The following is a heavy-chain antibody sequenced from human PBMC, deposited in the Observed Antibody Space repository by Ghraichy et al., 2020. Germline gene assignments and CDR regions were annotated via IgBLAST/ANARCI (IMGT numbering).Heavy chain of an antibody. CDR3: VTPWASRIDP. CDR2: VYYTGGA. CDR1: GGSLSLTDYY. Sequence: SETLSLTCTVSGGSLSLTDYYWGWIRQPPGKGLEWIGSVYYTGGASYNPSLRSRATISVDTSKSQFSLQLNSVTATDTAVYYCVTPWASRIDPWGPGTLVSFS. D-gene: IGHD6-13*01. J-gene: IGHJ5*02. V-gene: IGHV4-39*07.